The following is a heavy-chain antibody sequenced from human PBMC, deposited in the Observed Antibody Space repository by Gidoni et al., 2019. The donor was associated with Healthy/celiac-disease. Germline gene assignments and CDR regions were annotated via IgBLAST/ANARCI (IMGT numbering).Heavy chain of an antibody. CDR3: AKDISRSSSHYYYMDV. CDR1: GFTFADYA. J-gene: IGHJ6*03. D-gene: IGHD6-6*01. CDR2: ISWNSCSI. V-gene: IGHV3-9*01. Sequence: EVQLVESGGGLVQPGRSLRHSCAPSGFTFADYAMHWVRQAPGKGLEWVSGISWNSCSIGYADSGKGRFTISRDNAKNSLYLQMNSLRAEDTALYYCAKDISRSSSHYYYMDVWGKGTTVTVSS.